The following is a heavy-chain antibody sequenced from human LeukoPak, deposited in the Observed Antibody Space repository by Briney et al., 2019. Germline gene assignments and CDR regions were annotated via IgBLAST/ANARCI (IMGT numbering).Heavy chain of an antibody. J-gene: IGHJ5*02. CDR3: ARAPLVVTAAMAWFDP. CDR2: IIPIFGTA. D-gene: IGHD2-2*01. Sequence: AASVKVSCKASGGTFSSYAISWVRQAPGQGLEWMGGIIPIFGTANYAQKFQGRVTITADESTSTAYMELSSLRSEDTAVYYCARAPLVVTAAMAWFDPWGQGTLVTVSS. V-gene: IGHV1-69*13. CDR1: GGTFSSYA.